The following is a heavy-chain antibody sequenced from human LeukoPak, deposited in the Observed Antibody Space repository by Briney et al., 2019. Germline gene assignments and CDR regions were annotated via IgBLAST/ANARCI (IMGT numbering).Heavy chain of an antibody. V-gene: IGHV3-7*05. Sequence: AGGSLRLSCSASGFTFSNYWMSWVRQAPGKGLEWVANIKQDGSEKYYVDSVKGRFTISRDSAKNSLYLRMNSLRAEDTAVYYCARWRWIHLYYFDYWGQGTLVTVSS. CDR2: IKQDGSEK. J-gene: IGHJ4*02. CDR1: GFTFSNYW. D-gene: IGHD5-18*01. CDR3: ARWRWIHLYYFDY.